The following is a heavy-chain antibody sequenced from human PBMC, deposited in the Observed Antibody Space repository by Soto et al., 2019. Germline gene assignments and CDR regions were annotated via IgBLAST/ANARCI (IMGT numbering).Heavy chain of an antibody. CDR3: AREMDCSGGSCSHSGYGMDV. CDR2: INPNSGGT. D-gene: IGHD2-15*01. V-gene: IGHV1-2*04. Sequence: RASVKVSCKASGYTFTGYYMHWVRQAPGQGLEWMGWINPNSGGTNYAQKFQGWVTMTRDTSTSTAYMELSRLRSDDTAVYYCAREMDCSGGSCSHSGYGMDVWGQGTTVTVSS. CDR1: GYTFTGYY. J-gene: IGHJ6*02.